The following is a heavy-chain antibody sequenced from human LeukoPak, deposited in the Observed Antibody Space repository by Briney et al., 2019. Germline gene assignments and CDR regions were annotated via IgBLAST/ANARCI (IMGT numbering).Heavy chain of an antibody. V-gene: IGHV4-39*01. D-gene: IGHD5/OR15-5a*01. CDR3: ATSDTVSTYNWFDP. CDR2: IRYSGST. CDR1: GGSISSNTYF. Sequence: NPWETLSLTCNVSGGSISSNTYFWGRIRRPPGKGLEWIGSIRYSGSTYYNPSLKSRVTISVDTSKNQFSLNLSSLTAADTAVYYCATSDTVSTYNWFDPWGQGTLVTVS. J-gene: IGHJ5*02.